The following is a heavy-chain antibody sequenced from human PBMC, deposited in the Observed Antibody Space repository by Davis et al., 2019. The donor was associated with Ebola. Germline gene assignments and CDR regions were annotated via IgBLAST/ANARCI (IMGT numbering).Heavy chain of an antibody. V-gene: IGHV4-39*01. CDR3: ARQVYSSSRVGVYYYGMDV. CDR1: SYY. CDR2: IYYSGST. Sequence: SYYWSWVRQPPGKGLEWIGSIYYSGSTYYNPSLKSRVTISVDTSKNQFSPKLSSVTAADTAVYYCARQVYSSSRVGVYYYGMDVWGKGTTVTVSS. D-gene: IGHD6-6*01. J-gene: IGHJ6*04.